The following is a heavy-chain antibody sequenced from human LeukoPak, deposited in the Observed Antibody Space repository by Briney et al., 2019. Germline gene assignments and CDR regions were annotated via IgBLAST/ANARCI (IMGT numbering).Heavy chain of an antibody. Sequence: SETLSLTCTVSGGSISSSSYYWGWIRQPPGKGLEWIGSIYYSGSTYYNPSLKSRVTISVDTSKNQFSLKLSSVTAADTAVYYCARTYYYDSSGFGGAFDIWGQGTMVTVSS. D-gene: IGHD3-22*01. CDR3: ARTYYYDSSGFGGAFDI. CDR2: IYYSGST. CDR1: GGSISSSSYY. J-gene: IGHJ3*02. V-gene: IGHV4-39*01.